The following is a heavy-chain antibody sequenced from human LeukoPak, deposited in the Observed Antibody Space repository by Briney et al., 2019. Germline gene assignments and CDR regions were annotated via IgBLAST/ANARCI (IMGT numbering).Heavy chain of an antibody. D-gene: IGHD3-22*01. Sequence: ASVKVSCKASGYTFTAKFLHWLRQAPGQGLEWMGGIEPKSGVTVYGQKFRGRVTVTRDTSASTAYMEVSGLRSDDTAFYYCALENYYDSGGFSKAFDYWGQGTLVTVSS. V-gene: IGHV1-2*02. J-gene: IGHJ4*02. CDR3: ALENYYDSGGFSKAFDY. CDR1: GYTFTAKF. CDR2: IEPKSGVT.